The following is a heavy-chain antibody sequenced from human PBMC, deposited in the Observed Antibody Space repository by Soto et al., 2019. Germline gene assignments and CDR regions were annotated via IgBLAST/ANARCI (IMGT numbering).Heavy chain of an antibody. CDR2: INPSGST. Sequence: SEALSLTCAVYGGSCRGYYWSGIRHPPGKVLEWMGDINPSGSTNYNTSLKSRVTISVDTSKNQFSLELSSVTSADTAVYYCASGLGEQRLLRPVDYWGQRTLVTVS. CDR1: GGSCRGYY. D-gene: IGHD6-25*01. V-gene: IGHV4-34*01. CDR3: ASGLGEQRLLRPVDY. J-gene: IGHJ4*02.